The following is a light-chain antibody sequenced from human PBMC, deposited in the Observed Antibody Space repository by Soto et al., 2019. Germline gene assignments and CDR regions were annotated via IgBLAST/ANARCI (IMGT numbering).Light chain of an antibody. CDR3: QQDGNSPLT. CDR2: GAS. J-gene: IGKJ4*01. V-gene: IGKV3-20*01. Sequence: EIVLTQSPGTLSLSPGERATLSCRASQSVTSSYLAWYQQKPGQAPRLLIYGASSRATGIPDRFSGSGSGTDFPLTIRRLEPEDFAVYYCQQDGNSPLTFGGGTKVEIK. CDR1: QSVTSSY.